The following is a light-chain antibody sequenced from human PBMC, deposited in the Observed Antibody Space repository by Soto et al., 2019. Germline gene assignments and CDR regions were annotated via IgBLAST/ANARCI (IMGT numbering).Light chain of an antibody. Sequence: EIVLSQSPATLSLSPGERATLSCRASQSVGSYLAWYQHIPGQAPRLLIYDASKRATGIPARFSGSGSGTDFTLTISSLEPEDFAVYYCQQRSNWPPTWTFGQGPKVEVK. CDR2: DAS. CDR3: QQRSNWPPTWT. V-gene: IGKV3-11*01. J-gene: IGKJ1*01. CDR1: QSVGSY.